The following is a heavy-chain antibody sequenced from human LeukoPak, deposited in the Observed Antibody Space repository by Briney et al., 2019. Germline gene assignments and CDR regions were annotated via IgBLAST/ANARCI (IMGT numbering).Heavy chain of an antibody. V-gene: IGHV3-30*03. CDR1: GFTFSSYG. J-gene: IGHJ4*02. Sequence: PGGSLRLSCAASGFTFSSYGMHWVRQAPGKGLEWVAVISYDVGKKYYADSVKGRFTISRDNSKNTLYLQMNSLRVEDTAIYYCARDWYHAIDYWGQGALVTGSS. CDR2: ISYDVGKK. CDR3: ARDWYHAIDY. D-gene: IGHD1-14*01.